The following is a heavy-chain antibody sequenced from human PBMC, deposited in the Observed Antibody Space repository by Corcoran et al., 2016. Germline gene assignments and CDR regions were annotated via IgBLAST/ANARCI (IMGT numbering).Heavy chain of an antibody. CDR2: IWYDGSNK. V-gene: IGHV3-33*01. Sequence: QVQLVESGGGVVQPGRSLRLSCAASGFTFSSYGMHWVRQAPGKGLEWVAVIWYDGSNKYYADSVKGRFTISRDNSKNRLYLQMNSLRAEDTDVYYCARDPVPKTDYYGSGSRGGMDVWGQGTTVTVSS. D-gene: IGHD3-10*01. CDR3: ARDPVPKTDYYGSGSRGGMDV. CDR1: GFTFSSYG. J-gene: IGHJ6*02.